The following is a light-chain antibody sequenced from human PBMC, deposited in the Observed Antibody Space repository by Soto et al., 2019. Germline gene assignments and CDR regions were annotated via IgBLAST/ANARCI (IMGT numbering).Light chain of an antibody. CDR1: SGHITYA. J-gene: IGLJ2*01. V-gene: IGLV4-69*01. CDR2: LNNDGSH. CDR3: QTWGTGMGV. Sequence: QPVLTQSPSASASLGASVKLTCSLSSGHITYAIAWHQQQPEKGPRYLMKLNNDGSHTKGDGIPDRFSGSSSGAERYLTISSLQSEDEADYYCQTWGTGMGVFGGGTKLTV.